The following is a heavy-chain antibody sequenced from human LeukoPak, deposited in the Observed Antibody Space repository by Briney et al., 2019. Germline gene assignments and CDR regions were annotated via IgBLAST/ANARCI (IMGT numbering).Heavy chain of an antibody. Sequence: PGGSLRLSCAASGFTFSSYEMNWVRQAPGKGLEWVSYISSSGSTIYYAGSVKGRFTISRDNAKNSLYLQMNSLRAEDTAVYYCARAWSSRGYSGYDYYFDYWGQGTLVTVSS. CDR1: GFTFSSYE. CDR2: ISSSGSTI. V-gene: IGHV3-48*03. CDR3: ARAWSSRGYSGYDYYFDY. J-gene: IGHJ4*02. D-gene: IGHD5-12*01.